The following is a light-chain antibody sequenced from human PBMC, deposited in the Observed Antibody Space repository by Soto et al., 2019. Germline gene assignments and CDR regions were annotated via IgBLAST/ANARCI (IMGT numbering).Light chain of an antibody. CDR2: AAS. J-gene: IGKJ1*01. V-gene: IGKV1-39*01. Sequence: DIPMTQSPSSLSASVGDRVTITCRASQSITNYLHWYQQKPGKAPKLLISAASSLKSGVPSRFSCSGSGTDFTIAISSLQPKDFATYYCQQSDSVPPTFGQGTKVDIK. CDR1: QSITNY. CDR3: QQSDSVPPT.